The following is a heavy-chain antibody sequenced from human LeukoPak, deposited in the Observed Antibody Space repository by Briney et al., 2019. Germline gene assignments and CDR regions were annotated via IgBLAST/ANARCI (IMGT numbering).Heavy chain of an antibody. CDR3: ARGFASGDYGAD. D-gene: IGHD4-17*01. CDR1: GLTFSSYA. CDR2: IKQDGSEK. Sequence: GGSLRLSCAASGLTFSSYAMHWVRQAPGKGLEWVANIKQDGSEKYYVDSVKGRFTISRDNAERSLYLQMNSLRAEDTAVYYCARGFASGDYGADWGQGTLVTVSS. V-gene: IGHV3-7*01. J-gene: IGHJ1*01.